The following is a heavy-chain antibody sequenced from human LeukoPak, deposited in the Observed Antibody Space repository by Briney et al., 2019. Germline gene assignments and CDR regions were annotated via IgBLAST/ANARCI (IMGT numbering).Heavy chain of an antibody. D-gene: IGHD3-9*01. CDR2: IWYDGRYK. V-gene: IGHV3-33*01. Sequence: PGGSLRLSCAASGFTFNNYGMFWVRQAPGKGLEWVASIWYDGRYKDYVDSVKGRFTISRDNSKNTVFLQMNSLRAEDTAVYYCARATDLDWYYFDYWGQGTLVTVSS. J-gene: IGHJ4*02. CDR1: GFTFNNYG. CDR3: ARATDLDWYYFDY.